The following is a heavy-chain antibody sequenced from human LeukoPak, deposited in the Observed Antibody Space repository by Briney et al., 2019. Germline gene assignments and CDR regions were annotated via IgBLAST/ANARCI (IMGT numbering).Heavy chain of an antibody. J-gene: IGHJ2*01. V-gene: IGHV4-34*01. CDR1: GGAFSGYY. Sequence: SETLSLTCAVYGGAFSGYYWIWIRQPPGKGLEWIGEINQRRNTNYNPSLKSRVTISIDTSKNQFSLKLSSVTAADTAVYYCARHGWHAWYFDLWGRGTLVTVSS. CDR3: ARHGWHAWYFDL. CDR2: INQRRNT. D-gene: IGHD6-19*01.